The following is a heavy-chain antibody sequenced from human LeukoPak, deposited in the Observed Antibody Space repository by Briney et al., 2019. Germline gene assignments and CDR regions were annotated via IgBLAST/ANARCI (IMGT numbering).Heavy chain of an antibody. J-gene: IGHJ6*03. Sequence: PSETLSLTCTVSGGSMSSSSYYWGWFRQPPGKGLEWIGEINHSGSTNYNPSLKSRVTISVDTSKNQFSLKLSSVTAADTAVYYCARDYDSSGYFHYYYYYYMDVWGKGTTVTVSS. D-gene: IGHD3-22*01. CDR1: GGSMSSSSYY. CDR2: INHSGST. V-gene: IGHV4-39*07. CDR3: ARDYDSSGYFHYYYYYYMDV.